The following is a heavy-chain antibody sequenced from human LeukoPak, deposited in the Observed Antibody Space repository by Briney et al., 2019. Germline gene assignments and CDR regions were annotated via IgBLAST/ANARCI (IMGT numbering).Heavy chain of an antibody. CDR1: GGSISSYY. J-gene: IGHJ5*02. D-gene: IGHD6-13*01. Sequence: SETLSLTCTVSGGSISSYYWSWIRQPPGKGLEWIGYIYYSGSTNYNPSLKSRVTISVDTSKNHFSLRLSSVTAADTAVYYCAREREDSRSWYDIGRWFDPWGQGTPVTVSS. V-gene: IGHV4-59*01. CDR3: AREREDSRSWYDIGRWFDP. CDR2: IYYSGST.